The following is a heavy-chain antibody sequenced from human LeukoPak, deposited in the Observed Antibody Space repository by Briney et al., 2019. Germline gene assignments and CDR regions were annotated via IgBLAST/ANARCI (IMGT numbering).Heavy chain of an antibody. Sequence: SETLSLTCAVYGGSFSGYYWSWIRQPPGKGLEWIGEINHSGSTNYNPSLKSRVTISVDTSKTQFSLKLSSVTAADTAVYYCARVHHFWSGYFNWFDPWGQGTLVTVSS. V-gene: IGHV4-34*01. J-gene: IGHJ5*02. CDR3: ARVHHFWSGYFNWFDP. CDR1: GGSFSGYY. D-gene: IGHD3-3*02. CDR2: INHSGST.